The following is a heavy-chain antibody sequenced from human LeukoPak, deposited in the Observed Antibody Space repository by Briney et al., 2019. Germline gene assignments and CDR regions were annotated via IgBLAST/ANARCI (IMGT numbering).Heavy chain of an antibody. CDR1: GFTVSSNY. Sequence: GGSLRLSCAASGFTVSSNYMSWVRQAPGKGLEWVSAITGSGDTTYYADSVKGRFAISRDNSKHTVYLQMNSLRAEDTAVYYCANRRCTGTSCYLDYWGQGTLVTVSS. D-gene: IGHD2-2*01. CDR3: ANRRCTGTSCYLDY. V-gene: IGHV3-23*01. CDR2: ITGSGDTT. J-gene: IGHJ4*02.